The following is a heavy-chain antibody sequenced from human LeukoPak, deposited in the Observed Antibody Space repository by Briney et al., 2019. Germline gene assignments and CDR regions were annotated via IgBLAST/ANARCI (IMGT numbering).Heavy chain of an antibody. V-gene: IGHV3-21*01. J-gene: IGHJ6*03. CDR1: GFTFTTYS. D-gene: IGHD3-3*01. CDR3: ASANPILLDYYYYYMDV. Sequence: GGSLRLSCTASGFTFTTYSMDWVRQAPGKGLEWVSSIDNSGTYIYYADSVKGRFTISRDNSKNSLYLQMNSLRAEDTAVYYCASANPILLDYYYYYMDVWGKGTTVTVSS. CDR2: IDNSGTYI.